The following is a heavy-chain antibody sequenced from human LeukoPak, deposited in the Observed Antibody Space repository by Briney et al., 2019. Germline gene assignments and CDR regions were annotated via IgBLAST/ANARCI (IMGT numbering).Heavy chain of an antibody. CDR2: IYYSGST. D-gene: IGHD3-16*02. V-gene: IGHV4-39*07. CDR1: GGSISSSSYY. CDR3: ARGVEYDYVWGSYRSHDAFDI. Sequence: SETLSLTCTVSGGSISSSSYYWGWIRQPPGKGLEWIGSIYYSGSTYYNPSLKSRVTISVDTSKNQFSLKLSSVTAADTAVYYCARGVEYDYVWGSYRSHDAFDIWGQGTMVTVSS. J-gene: IGHJ3*02.